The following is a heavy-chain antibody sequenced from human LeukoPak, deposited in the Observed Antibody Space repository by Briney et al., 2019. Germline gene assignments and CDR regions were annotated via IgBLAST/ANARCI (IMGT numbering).Heavy chain of an antibody. V-gene: IGHV1-69*13. Sequence: SVKVSCKASGGTFSSYAISWVRQAPGQGLEWMGGIIPIFGTANYAQKFQGRVTITADESTSTAYMELSSLRSEDTAVYYCARMSTMVRGVISSYYYYMDVWGKGTTVTISS. CDR2: IIPIFGTA. D-gene: IGHD3-10*01. CDR3: ARMSTMVRGVISSYYYYMDV. J-gene: IGHJ6*03. CDR1: GGTFSSYA.